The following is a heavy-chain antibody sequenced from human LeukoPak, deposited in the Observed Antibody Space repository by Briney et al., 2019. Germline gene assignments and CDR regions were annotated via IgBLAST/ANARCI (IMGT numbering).Heavy chain of an antibody. CDR2: ISWNSGSI. D-gene: IGHD1/OR15-1a*01. Sequence: QPGGSLRLSCAASGFTFDDYAMPWVRQAPGKGLEWVSGISWNSGSIGYANSVKGRFTISRDNSENTLYLQMGSLRAEDMAVYYCARENKLGFDYWGQGTLVTVSS. J-gene: IGHJ4*02. V-gene: IGHV3-9*03. CDR1: GFTFDDYA. CDR3: ARENKLGFDY.